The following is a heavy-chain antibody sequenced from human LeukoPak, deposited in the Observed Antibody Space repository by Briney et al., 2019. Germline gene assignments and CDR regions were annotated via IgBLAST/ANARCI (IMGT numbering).Heavy chain of an antibody. CDR3: ARAFRAAASQFDH. CDR2: IRYDGSNK. J-gene: IGHJ4*02. CDR1: GFTFSSYV. D-gene: IGHD6-13*01. V-gene: IGHV3-30*02. Sequence: GGSLRLSCAASGFTFSSYVMHWVRQAPGKGLEWVAFIRYDGSNKYYADSVKCRFTISRDNAKNSLYLQMNSLRAEDTAVYYCARAFRAAASQFDHWGQGTLVTVSS.